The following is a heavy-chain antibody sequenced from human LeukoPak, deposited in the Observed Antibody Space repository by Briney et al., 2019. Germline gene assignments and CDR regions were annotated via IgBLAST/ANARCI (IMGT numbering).Heavy chain of an antibody. CDR3: ARDKGVVGQFDP. CDR2: TKEDGSEK. J-gene: IGHJ5*02. CDR1: GFTFSSYW. V-gene: IGHV3-7*01. D-gene: IGHD3-3*01. Sequence: GGSLRLSCAASGFTFSSYWTSWVRQAPGQGLEWVANTKEDGSEKYYVDSVKGRFTISRDNAKKSLYLQMNSLRAEDTAVYYCARDKGVVGQFDPWGQGTLVTVSS.